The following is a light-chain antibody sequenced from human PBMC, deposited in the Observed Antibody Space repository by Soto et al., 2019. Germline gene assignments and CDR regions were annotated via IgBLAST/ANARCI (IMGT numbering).Light chain of an antibody. CDR1: SSDIGSYSL. CDR3: SSYAGGSALV. V-gene: IGLV2-23*02. J-gene: IGLJ3*02. CDR2: EVA. Sequence: QSALTQPASVSGSPGQSIAISCTGTSSDIGSYSLVSWYQQHPGKAPKAIIYEVAKRPAGVSGRFSGSKSGNTASLTISGLQADDEADYYCSSYAGGSALVFGGGTKVTVL.